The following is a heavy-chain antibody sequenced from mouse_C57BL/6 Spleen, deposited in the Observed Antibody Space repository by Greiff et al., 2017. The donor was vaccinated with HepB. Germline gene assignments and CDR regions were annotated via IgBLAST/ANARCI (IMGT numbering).Heavy chain of an antibody. CDR1: GYSITSGYY. D-gene: IGHD1-1*02. Sequence: EVKLQESGPGLVKPSQSLSLTCSVTGYSITSGYYWNWIRQFPGNKLEWMGYISYDGSNNYNPSLKNRISITRDTSKNQFFLKLNSVTTEDTATYYCARDGGGYAWFAYWGQGTLVTVSA. CDR2: ISYDGSN. V-gene: IGHV3-6*01. CDR3: ARDGGGYAWFAY. J-gene: IGHJ3*01.